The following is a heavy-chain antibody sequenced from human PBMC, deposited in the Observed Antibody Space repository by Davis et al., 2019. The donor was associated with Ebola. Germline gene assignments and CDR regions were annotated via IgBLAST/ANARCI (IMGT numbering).Heavy chain of an antibody. J-gene: IGHJ4*02. CDR3: AKSGGSSGWYYFDY. V-gene: IGHV3-23*01. Sequence: GESLKISCAASGFTFNSYAVNWVRQAPGKGLEWVSSISNSGGGSYYADSVKGRFTISRDNSKNTLYLQMNSLRAEDTAVYYCAKSGGSSGWYYFDYWGQGTLVTVSS. D-gene: IGHD6-19*01. CDR1: GFTFNSYA. CDR2: ISNSGGGS.